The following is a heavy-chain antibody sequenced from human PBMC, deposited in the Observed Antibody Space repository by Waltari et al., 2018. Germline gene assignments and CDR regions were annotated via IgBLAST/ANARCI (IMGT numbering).Heavy chain of an antibody. V-gene: IGHV4-59*01. Sequence: QVQLQESGPGLVKPSETLSLTCTVSGCSISSYYWSWIRQPPGKGLEWIGYIYYSGSTNYNPSLKSRVTISVDTSKNQFSLKLSSVTAADTAVYYCARAVRDCSSTSCYYDAFDIWGQGTMVTVSS. J-gene: IGHJ3*02. CDR2: IYYSGST. CDR3: ARAVRDCSSTSCYYDAFDI. D-gene: IGHD2-2*01. CDR1: GCSISSYY.